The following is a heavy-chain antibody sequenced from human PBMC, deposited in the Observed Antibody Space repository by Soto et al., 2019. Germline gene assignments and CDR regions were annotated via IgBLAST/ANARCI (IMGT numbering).Heavy chain of an antibody. CDR3: ASLQDIAVAGRDY. CDR1: GFTFSSYW. V-gene: IGHV3-74*01. J-gene: IGHJ4*01. CDR2: INSDGSST. D-gene: IGHD6-19*01. Sequence: EVQLVESGGGLVQPGGSLRLSCAASGFTFSSYWMHWVRQAPGKGLVWVSRINSDGSSTSYADSVKGRFTISRDNAKNTLYLQMNSLRAEDTAVYYCASLQDIAVAGRDYWGHGTLVTVSS.